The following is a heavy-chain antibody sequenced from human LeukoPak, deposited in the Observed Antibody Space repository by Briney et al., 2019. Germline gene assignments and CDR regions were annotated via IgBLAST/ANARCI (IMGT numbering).Heavy chain of an antibody. CDR3: ARGRIAVAGTGVDY. CDR2: INPNSGGT. J-gene: IGHJ4*02. D-gene: IGHD6-19*01. V-gene: IGHV1-2*06. CDR1: GYTFTGYY. Sequence: APVKVSCKASGYTFTGYYMHWVRQAPGQGLEWMGRINPNSGGTDYAQKFQGRVTMTRDTSISTAYMELSRLRSDDTAVYYCARGRIAVAGTGVDYWGQGTLDTVSS.